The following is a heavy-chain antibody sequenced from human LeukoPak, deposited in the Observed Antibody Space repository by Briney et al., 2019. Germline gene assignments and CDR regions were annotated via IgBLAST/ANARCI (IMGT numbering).Heavy chain of an antibody. Sequence: SETLSLTCTVSGGSIGNYYWTWIRQPAGEGLEWIGRIYTSGSTNYNPSLKSRVTMSIDTSKNQFSLKLTSVTAADTAVYFCARESGGWNYFDHWGQGTLVTVSS. CDR3: ARESGGWNYFDH. V-gene: IGHV4-4*07. CDR2: IYTSGST. J-gene: IGHJ4*02. CDR1: GGSIGNYY. D-gene: IGHD6-19*01.